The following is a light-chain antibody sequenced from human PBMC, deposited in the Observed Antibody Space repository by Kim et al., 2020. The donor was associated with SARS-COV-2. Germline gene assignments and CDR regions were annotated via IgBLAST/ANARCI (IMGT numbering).Light chain of an antibody. CDR1: KLEEKY. J-gene: IGLJ2*01. CDR3: QAWDSSTVV. V-gene: IGLV3-1*01. Sequence: SVSPGRGDSITCSEDKLEEKYVSGCQQKPGQSPDLVIYQDTKRPSGIPERFSGSNSGNTATLTISGTQAMDEADYHCQAWDSSTVVFGGGTQLTVL. CDR2: QDT.